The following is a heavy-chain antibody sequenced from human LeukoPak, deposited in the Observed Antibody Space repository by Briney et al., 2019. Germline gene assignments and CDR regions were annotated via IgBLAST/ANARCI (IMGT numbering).Heavy chain of an antibody. V-gene: IGHV4-59*01. D-gene: IGHD6-13*01. CDR2: IYYSGNT. Sequence: SEILSLTCTVSGGSIRSYYWSWIRQPPGKGLEWIGYIYYSGNTNYNPSLKSRVTLPLDTTKNQFSLKLSSVTAADTAVYYCARSGSWPSFDYWGQGTLVTVSS. CDR3: ARSGSWPSFDY. CDR1: GGSIRSYY. J-gene: IGHJ4*02.